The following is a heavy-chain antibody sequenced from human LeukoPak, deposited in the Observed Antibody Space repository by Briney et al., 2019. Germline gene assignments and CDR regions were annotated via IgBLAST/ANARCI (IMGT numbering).Heavy chain of an antibody. CDR2: VYYSGTT. CDR1: GGSIISTYNY. V-gene: IGHV4-39*01. Sequence: SDTLSLTCIVSGGSIISTYNYWGWIRQPPGQGLEWIGRVYYSGTTYYNPSLKSRVTVSVDTSKNQFSLRLTSVTAADTAVYHCARSSAAEGPTHNWFDPWGQGTLVTVSS. CDR3: ARSSAAEGPTHNWFDP. D-gene: IGHD6-13*01. J-gene: IGHJ5*02.